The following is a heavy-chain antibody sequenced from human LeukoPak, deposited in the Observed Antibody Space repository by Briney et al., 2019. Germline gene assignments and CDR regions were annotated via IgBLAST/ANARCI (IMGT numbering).Heavy chain of an antibody. CDR2: IRYDGSNK. Sequence: GGSLRLSCAASGFTFSSYGMHWVRQAPGKGLEWVAFIRYDGSNKYYADSVKGRFTISRDNSKNTLYLQMNSLRAEDTAVYYCAKQRVMTTVVTPTTNFDYWGQGTLVTVSS. D-gene: IGHD4-23*01. V-gene: IGHV3-30*02. J-gene: IGHJ4*02. CDR3: AKQRVMTTVVTPTTNFDY. CDR1: GFTFSSYG.